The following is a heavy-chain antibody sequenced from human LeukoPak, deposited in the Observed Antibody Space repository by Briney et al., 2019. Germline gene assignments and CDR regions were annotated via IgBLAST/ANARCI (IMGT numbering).Heavy chain of an antibody. CDR3: AGGAGPTYYYYMDV. J-gene: IGHJ6*03. D-gene: IGHD1-26*01. V-gene: IGHV1-69*05. CDR1: GGTFSSYA. CDR2: IIPIFGTA. Sequence: SVKVSCKASGGTFSSYAISWVRQAPGQGLDWMGGIIPIFGTANYAQKFQGRVTITTDESTSTAYMELSSLRSEDTAVYYCAGGAGPTYYYYMDVWGKGTTVTVSS.